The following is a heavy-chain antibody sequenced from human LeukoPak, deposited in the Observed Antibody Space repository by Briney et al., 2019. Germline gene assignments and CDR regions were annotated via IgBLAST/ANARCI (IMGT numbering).Heavy chain of an antibody. CDR3: ALHDCSGGDCYSVDY. V-gene: IGHV3-7*01. Sequence: GGSLRLSCAASGFIFSNHWMSWVRQAPGKGLEWVANIKQDGSEKYYVDSVKGRFTISRDNAKNSVYLQMNSLRAEDMAVYYCALHDCSGGDCYSVDYWGQGTLVTVSS. D-gene: IGHD2-21*02. J-gene: IGHJ4*02. CDR1: GFIFSNHW. CDR2: IKQDGSEK.